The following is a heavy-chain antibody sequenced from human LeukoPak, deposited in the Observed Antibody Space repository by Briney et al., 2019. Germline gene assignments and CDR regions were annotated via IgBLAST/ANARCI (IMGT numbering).Heavy chain of an antibody. CDR1: GYTFTSYY. Sequence: ASVKVSCKASGYTFTSYYMHWVRQAPGQGLEWMGIINPSGGSTSYAQKFQGRVTMTRDTSTSTVYMELSSLRSEDTAVYYCATKLNYYDSSGYLLYWGQGTLVTVSS. J-gene: IGHJ4*02. CDR3: ATKLNYYDSSGYLLY. D-gene: IGHD3-22*01. V-gene: IGHV1-46*01. CDR2: INPSGGST.